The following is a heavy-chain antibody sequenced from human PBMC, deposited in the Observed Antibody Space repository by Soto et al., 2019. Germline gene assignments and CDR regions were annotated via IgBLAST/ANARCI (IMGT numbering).Heavy chain of an antibody. D-gene: IGHD2-8*01. CDR1: GYTFSSFN. CDR2: MNPNSGNT. J-gene: IGHJ4*02. CDR3: VRYGVGATY. V-gene: IGHV1-8*02. Sequence: QVQLVQSGAEVKRPGASVKVSCKASGYTFSSFNINWVRQAPGQGLEWMGWMNPNSGNTGYAQKFQDRITLTRDTSITTAFMELSSLRSDDTAVYFCVRYGVGATYWGQGTQVTVSS.